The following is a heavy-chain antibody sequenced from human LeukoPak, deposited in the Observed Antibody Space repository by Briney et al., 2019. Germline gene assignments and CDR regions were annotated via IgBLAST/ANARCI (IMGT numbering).Heavy chain of an antibody. CDR1: GFSLSTSGVG. CDR2: IYWNDDK. J-gene: IGHJ4*02. Sequence: SGPTLVKPTQTLTLTCTFSGFSLSTSGVGVGWIRQPPGKALEWLALIYWNDDKRYSPSLKSRLTITKDTSKNQVVLTMTNMDPVDTATYFCAKRQIWFLFDYWGQGTLVTVSS. D-gene: IGHD3/OR15-3a*01. V-gene: IGHV2-5*01. CDR3: AKRQIWFLFDY.